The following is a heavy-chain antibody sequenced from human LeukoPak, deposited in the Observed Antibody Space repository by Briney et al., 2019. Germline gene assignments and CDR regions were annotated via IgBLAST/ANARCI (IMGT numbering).Heavy chain of an antibody. V-gene: IGHV4-38-2*01. J-gene: IGHJ4*02. Sequence: SETLSLTCAVSGYSISSGYYWGWIRQPPGKGLEWIGSIHHSGSTYYNPSLKSRVTISVDTSKNQFSLKLSSVTAADTAVYYCARREYCGGDCYFDYWGQGTLVTVSS. CDR2: IHHSGST. CDR3: ARREYCGGDCYFDY. D-gene: IGHD2-21*01. CDR1: GYSISSGYY.